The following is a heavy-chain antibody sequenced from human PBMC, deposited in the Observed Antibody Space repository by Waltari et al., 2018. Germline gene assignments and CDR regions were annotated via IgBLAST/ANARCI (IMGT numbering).Heavy chain of an antibody. D-gene: IGHD3-3*01. CDR2: ISHGGGP. CDR1: GGSFSGYY. J-gene: IGHJ5*02. Sequence: QVQLQQWGAGLLKPSETLSLTCAVYGGSFSGYYWSWIRQPPGKGLEWIGEISHGGGPHYTPSIKSRVTISVDPAKKQFSLKLSSVPAADTAVYYCARGGRFLAWFDPWGQGTLVTVSS. V-gene: IGHV4-34*01. CDR3: ARGGRFLAWFDP.